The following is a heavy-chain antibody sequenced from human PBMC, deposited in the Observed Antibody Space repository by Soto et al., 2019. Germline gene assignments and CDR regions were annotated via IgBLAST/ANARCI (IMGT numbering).Heavy chain of an antibody. D-gene: IGHD3-22*01. CDR3: ARDGYYDSSGFFDY. Sequence: EVQLVESGGGLVKPGGSLRLSCAASGFTFSSYSMNWVRQAPGKGLEWVSSISSSSSYIYYEDSVKGRFTISRDNAKNSLYLQMNSLRAEDTAVYYCARDGYYDSSGFFDYWGQGTLVTVSS. CDR1: GFTFSSYS. V-gene: IGHV3-21*01. CDR2: ISSSSSYI. J-gene: IGHJ4*02.